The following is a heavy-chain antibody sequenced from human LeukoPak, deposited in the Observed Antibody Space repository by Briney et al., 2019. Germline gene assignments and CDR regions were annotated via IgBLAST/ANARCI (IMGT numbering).Heavy chain of an antibody. J-gene: IGHJ4*02. CDR2: ISDSGDRT. V-gene: IGHV3-23*01. CDR3: AKGLGTSGYHDY. Sequence: PGGSLRLSWEASGFPFSNYAMTWVRQAPGKGLGRVSGISDSGDRTYYADSVKGRFTISRDNSKNMLYLQMNSLRVEDTALYYCAKGLGTSGYHDYWGQGTLVTVSS. CDR1: GFPFSNYA. D-gene: IGHD3-22*01.